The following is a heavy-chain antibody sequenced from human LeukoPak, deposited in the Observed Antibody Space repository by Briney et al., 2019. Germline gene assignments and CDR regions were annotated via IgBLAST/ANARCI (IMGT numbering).Heavy chain of an antibody. V-gene: IGHV1-24*01. J-gene: IGHJ4*02. CDR1: GYTLTELS. D-gene: IGHD3-22*01. CDR3: ATGPYYYDAVPYFDY. Sequence: ASVKVSCKVSGYTLTELSMHWVRQAPGKGLEWMGGFDPEDGETIYAQKFQGRVTMTEDTSTDTAYMELSSLRPEDTAVYYCATGPYYYDAVPYFDYWGQGTLVTVSS. CDR2: FDPEDGET.